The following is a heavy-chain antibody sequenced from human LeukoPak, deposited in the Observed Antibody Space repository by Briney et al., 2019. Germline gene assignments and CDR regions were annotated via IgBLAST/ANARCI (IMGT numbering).Heavy chain of an antibody. CDR3: ARDGEAMVYFDY. D-gene: IGHD5-18*01. V-gene: IGHV3-30-3*01. CDR1: GFTFSSYA. J-gene: IGHJ4*02. Sequence: GGSLRLSCAASGFTFSSYAIHWVRQAPGKGLEWVAVISYDGSNKYYADSVKGRFTISRDNSKNTLYLQMNSLRAEDTAVYYCARDGEAMVYFDYWGQGTLVTVSS. CDR2: ISYDGSNK.